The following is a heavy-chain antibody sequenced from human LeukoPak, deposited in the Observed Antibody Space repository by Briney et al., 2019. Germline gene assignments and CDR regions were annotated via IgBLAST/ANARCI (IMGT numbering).Heavy chain of an antibody. Sequence: PGRSLRLSCAASGFTFSSYGKHWVRQAPGKGLEWVAVISYDGSNKYYADSVKGRFTISRDNSKNTLYLQMNSLRAEDTAVYYCAKDFSSDGYNFPYYFDYWGQGTLVTVSS. CDR3: AKDFSSDGYNFPYYFDY. V-gene: IGHV3-30*18. CDR1: GFTFSSYG. J-gene: IGHJ4*02. D-gene: IGHD5-24*01. CDR2: ISYDGSNK.